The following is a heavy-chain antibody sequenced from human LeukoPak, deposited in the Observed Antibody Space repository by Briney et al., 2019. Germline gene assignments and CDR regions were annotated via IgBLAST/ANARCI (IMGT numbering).Heavy chain of an antibody. CDR1: GGSISSGDYY. Sequence: SETLSLTCTVSGGSISSGDYYWSWIRQPPGKGLEWIGYIYYSGSTYYNPSLKSRVTISVDTSKNQFSLKLSSVTAADTAVYYCARKNLFYYNSRVYSLGGQGPLSTAS. CDR2: IYYSGST. CDR3: ARKNLFYYNSRVYSL. J-gene: IGHJ4*02. D-gene: IGHD3-22*01. V-gene: IGHV4-30-4*08.